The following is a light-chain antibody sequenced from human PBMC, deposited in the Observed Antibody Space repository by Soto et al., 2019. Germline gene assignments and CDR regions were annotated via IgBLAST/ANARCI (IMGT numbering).Light chain of an antibody. J-gene: IGKJ1*01. CDR1: QSVGSN. CDR3: QQYNNWPPDRT. CDR2: GAS. V-gene: IGKV3-15*01. Sequence: EIVMTQSPATLSVSPGERATLSCRASQSVGSNLAWYQQRPGQAPRLLIYGASTRATGVPARFSGSGSGTEVTLTISSRQSAEFGIYFCQQYNNWPPDRTFGQGTKVEIK.